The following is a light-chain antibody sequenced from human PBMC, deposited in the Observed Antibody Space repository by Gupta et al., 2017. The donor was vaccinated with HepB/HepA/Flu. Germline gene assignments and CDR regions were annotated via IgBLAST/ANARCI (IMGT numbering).Light chain of an antibody. J-gene: IGLJ2*01. Sequence: SYELTQPPSVSVSPGQTASITCSGDELGNKYASWYQQKPGQSPILLIYQDSKRPSGIPERFSGSNSGNTATLTISGSQTMDAADYYCQSWDTSYVVFGGGTKLTVL. CDR3: QSWDTSYVV. CDR1: ELGNKY. V-gene: IGLV3-1*01. CDR2: QDS.